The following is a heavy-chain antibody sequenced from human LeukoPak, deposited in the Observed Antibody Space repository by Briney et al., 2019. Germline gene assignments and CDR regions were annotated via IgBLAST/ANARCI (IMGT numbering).Heavy chain of an antibody. CDR1: GFTFSYYS. V-gene: IGHV3-48*01. J-gene: IGHJ1*01. D-gene: IGHD6-19*01. CDR2: ISSSGSTT. Sequence: GGSLRLSCAVSGFTFSYYSMNWVRQAPGKGLEWVSYISSSGSTTYYADSVKGRFTISRDNSKNTLYLQMNSLRAEDTAVYYCADDRYSSGWYGSFQHWGQGTLVTVSS. CDR3: ADDRYSSGWYGSFQH.